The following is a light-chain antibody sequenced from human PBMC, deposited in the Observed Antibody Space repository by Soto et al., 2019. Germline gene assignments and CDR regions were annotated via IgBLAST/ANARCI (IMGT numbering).Light chain of an antibody. CDR3: EKYYSYTQP. CDR2: AES. J-gene: IGKJ1*01. V-gene: IGKV1-8*01. Sequence: QMTQSPSTLSATVGDRVTITCRASQGISSYLAWYQQKPGKAPKLLIYAESTLQSGVQSRFSGSGSGTDFTLTISCMKSEDFATYYCEKYYSYTQPVGQGTKGDIK. CDR1: QGISSY.